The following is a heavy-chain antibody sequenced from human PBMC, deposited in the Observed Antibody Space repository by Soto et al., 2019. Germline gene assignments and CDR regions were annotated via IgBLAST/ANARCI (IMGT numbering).Heavy chain of an antibody. CDR3: VRGIYQPYGMDV. J-gene: IGHJ6*01. CDR2: IKTDGSST. CDR1: GFPFSSYW. Sequence: EVQLVESGGGLVQPGGSLRLSCAASGFPFSSYWMHWVRQAPGKGLVWVSRIKTDGSSTDYADSVKGRFTISRDNAKNTVYLQMKSLRVEDTAVYYCVRGIYQPYGMDVWGQGTTVTVSS. V-gene: IGHV3-74*01. D-gene: IGHD3-16*02.